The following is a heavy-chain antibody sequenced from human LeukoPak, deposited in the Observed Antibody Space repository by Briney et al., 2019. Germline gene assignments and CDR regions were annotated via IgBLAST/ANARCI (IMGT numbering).Heavy chain of an antibody. D-gene: IGHD2-15*01. J-gene: IGHJ4*02. CDR1: GFTFSSYA. V-gene: IGHV3-23*01. CDR2: ISGSGGST. CDR3: AKRSGDSYYLDS. Sequence: QPGGSLRLSCAASGFTFSSYAMSWVRQAPGKGLEWVSAISGSGGSTYYADSVKGRFTISRDTSKSTLYLQMNSLRAEGTAVYYCAKRSGDSYYLDSWGQGTLVTVSS.